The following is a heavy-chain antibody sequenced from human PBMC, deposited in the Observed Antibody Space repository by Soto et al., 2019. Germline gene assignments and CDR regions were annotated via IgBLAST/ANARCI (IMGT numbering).Heavy chain of an antibody. J-gene: IGHJ4*02. CDR1: GFTFSTSA. Sequence: EVQLLESGGGLVQPGGSLRLSCAASGFTFSTSAMRWVRQAPGQGLEWVSGISGSGGTTYYADSVKGRFTISRDNSKNTLYLQLNRLRAEYTAVYYCAKGVLYYWGQGTLVTVSS. CDR2: ISGSGGTT. CDR3: AKGVLYY. V-gene: IGHV3-23*01.